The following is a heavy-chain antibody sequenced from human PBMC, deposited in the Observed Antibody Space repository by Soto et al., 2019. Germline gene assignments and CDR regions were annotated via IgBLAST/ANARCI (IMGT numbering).Heavy chain of an antibody. CDR1: GFSLSSKGMR. J-gene: IGHJ4*02. Sequence: SGPTLVNPTQTLTLTCTFSGFSLSSKGMRVSWIRQPPGKALEWLARIDWDDDKFYSPSLRTRLTISKDTSKNQVVLTMTNVDPKDTATYYCARSTGGFTVATYFFDYWGQGTLATVYS. CDR3: ARSTGGFTVATYFFDY. CDR2: IDWDDDK. D-gene: IGHD4-17*01. V-gene: IGHV2-70*04.